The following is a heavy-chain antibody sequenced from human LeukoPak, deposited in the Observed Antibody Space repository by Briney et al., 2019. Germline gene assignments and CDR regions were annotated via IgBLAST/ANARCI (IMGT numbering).Heavy chain of an antibody. CDR3: ARDPRISTVLTPFDY. V-gene: IGHV3-74*01. CDR1: GFSLNSYS. D-gene: IGHD4-17*01. CDR2: IKTDGSIT. Sequence: GGSLRLSCAGSGFSLNSYSMHWVRQAPGKGLEWVSGIKTDGSITTYADSVRGRFTISRDNDKNTLYLQMNSLRAEDTAVYYCARDPRISTVLTPFDYWGQGTLVTVSS. J-gene: IGHJ4*02.